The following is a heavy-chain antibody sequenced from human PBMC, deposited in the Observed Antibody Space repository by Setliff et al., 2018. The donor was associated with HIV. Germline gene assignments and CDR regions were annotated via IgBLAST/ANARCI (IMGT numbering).Heavy chain of an antibody. CDR3: ACLGHASGWYGEADF. V-gene: IGHV3-74*03. Sequence: WGSLRLSCAASGFSFSYYWMHWVRQAPGKGLEWVARINSDGSTVEHAGAVNGRLTISRDNAMNSLYLQMNNLRAEDTAPYYCACLGHASGWYGEADFWGQGTLVTVSS. J-gene: IGHJ4*02. CDR2: INSDGSTV. CDR1: GFSFSYYW. D-gene: IGHD6-19*01.